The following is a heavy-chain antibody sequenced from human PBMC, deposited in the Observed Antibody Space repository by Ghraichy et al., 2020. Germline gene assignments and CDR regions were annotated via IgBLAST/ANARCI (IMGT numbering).Heavy chain of an antibody. Sequence: SETLSLTCTVSGGSVSSGSYYWSWIRQPPGKGLEWIGYIYYSGSTNYNPSLKSRVTISVDTSKNQFSLKLSSVTAVDTAVYYCAIRGPVLLYAFDIWGQGTMVTVSS. D-gene: IGHD2-15*01. V-gene: IGHV4-61*01. CDR3: AIRGPVLLYAFDI. CDR1: GGSVSSGSYY. CDR2: IYYSGST. J-gene: IGHJ3*02.